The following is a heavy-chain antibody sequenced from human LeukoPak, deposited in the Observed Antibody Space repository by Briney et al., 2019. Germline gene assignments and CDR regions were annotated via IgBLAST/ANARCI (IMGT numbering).Heavy chain of an antibody. CDR3: AKRGDGGAWYDY. J-gene: IGHJ4*02. CDR1: GFTFNSYW. V-gene: IGHV3-74*01. D-gene: IGHD6-19*01. Sequence: HSGGSLRLSCAVSGFTFNSYWMDWVRQAPGKGLVWVSRISSVGSNTAYADSVKGRFTISRDNAKNTLYLQMSSLRAEDTAVYYCAKRGDGGAWYDYWGQGTLVIVSS. CDR2: ISSVGSNT.